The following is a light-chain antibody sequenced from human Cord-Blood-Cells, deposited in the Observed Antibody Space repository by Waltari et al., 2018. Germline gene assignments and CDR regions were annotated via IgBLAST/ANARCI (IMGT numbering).Light chain of an antibody. CDR3: CSYAGSSTYV. CDR1: SSHVGSYNL. CDR2: EGS. J-gene: IGLJ1*01. Sequence: QSALTQPAYVSGSPGQSITISCPGTSSHVGSYNLVPWYQQHPGKAPKLMIYEGSKRPSGVSNRFSGSKSGNTASLTISGLQAEDEADYYCCSYAGSSTYVFGTGTKVTVL. V-gene: IGLV2-23*01.